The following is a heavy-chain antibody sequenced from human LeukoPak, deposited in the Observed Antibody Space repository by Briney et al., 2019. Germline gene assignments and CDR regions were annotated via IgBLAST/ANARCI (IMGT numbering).Heavy chain of an antibody. CDR2: ISGSGCSA. Sequence: GGSLRLSCAASGFTFSSYAMSWVRQAPGKGLEWVSAISGSGCSAYYADSVKGRFTISRDNSKNTLYLQMNSLRAEDTAVYYCAKDSITMVRGVIIGQLLVYGMDVWGQGTTVTVSS. V-gene: IGHV3-23*01. CDR1: GFTFSSYA. CDR3: AKDSITMVRGVIIGQLLVYGMDV. D-gene: IGHD3-10*01. J-gene: IGHJ6*02.